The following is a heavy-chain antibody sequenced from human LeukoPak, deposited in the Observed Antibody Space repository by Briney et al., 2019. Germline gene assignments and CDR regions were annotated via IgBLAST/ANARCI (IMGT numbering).Heavy chain of an antibody. J-gene: IGHJ4*02. CDR3: AREGPVDTAMVYPGPIDY. Sequence: SQTLSLTCAISGDSASSNSAAWNWIRQSPSRGLEWLGRTYYRSKWYNDYAVSVKSRITINPDTSKNQFSLQLNSVTPVDTAVYYCAREGPVDTAMVYPGPIDYWGQGTLVTVSS. CDR1: GDSASSNSAA. CDR2: TYYRSKWYN. V-gene: IGHV6-1*01. D-gene: IGHD5-18*01.